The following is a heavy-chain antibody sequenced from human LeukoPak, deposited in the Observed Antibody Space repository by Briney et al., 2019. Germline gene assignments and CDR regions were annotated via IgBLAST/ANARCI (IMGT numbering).Heavy chain of an antibody. Sequence: GGSLRLSCSASGFTFSSYGRHWVRQAPGQGQEGGAVIWYDGTNRFDAHSVKGRFTISRDNSRNTPYLQMNSLRAEDTAVYYCGKEFQRSFQHWGQGTLVTVSS. CDR2: IWYDGTNR. V-gene: IGHV3-33*06. J-gene: IGHJ1*01. D-gene: IGHD1-1*01. CDR1: GFTFSSYG. CDR3: GKEFQRSFQH.